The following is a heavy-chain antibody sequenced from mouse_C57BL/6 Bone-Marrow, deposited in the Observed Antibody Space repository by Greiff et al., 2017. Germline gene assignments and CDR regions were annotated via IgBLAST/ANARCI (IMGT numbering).Heavy chain of an antibody. J-gene: IGHJ1*03. CDR3: ARNRGMDGYYDYWYFDV. Sequence: QVQLQQPGAELVKPGASVKLSCKASGYTFTSYWMQWVKQRPGQGLEWIGEIDPSDSYTNYNQKFKGKATLTVDTSSSTAYMQLSSLTSEDSAVYYCARNRGMDGYYDYWYFDVWGTGTTVTVSS. CDR1: GYTFTSYW. V-gene: IGHV1-50*01. CDR2: IDPSDSYT. D-gene: IGHD2-3*01.